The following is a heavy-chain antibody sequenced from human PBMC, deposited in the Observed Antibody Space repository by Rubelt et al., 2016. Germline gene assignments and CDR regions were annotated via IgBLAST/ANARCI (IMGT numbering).Heavy chain of an antibody. CDR2: ISRSNSYT. CDR3: ARESAVAAPYWYFDL. J-gene: IGHJ2*01. V-gene: IGHV3-21*01. Sequence: KGLEWVSSISRSNSYTYYGDSVRGRFTISRDYAKNSLYLQMNSLRAEDTAVYYCARESAVAAPYWYFDLWGRGTLVTVSS. D-gene: IGHD6-19*01.